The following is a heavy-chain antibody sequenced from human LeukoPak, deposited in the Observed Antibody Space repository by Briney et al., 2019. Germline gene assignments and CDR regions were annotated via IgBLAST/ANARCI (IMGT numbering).Heavy chain of an antibody. J-gene: IGHJ5*02. D-gene: IGHD1-26*01. CDR1: GFTFSDYS. Sequence: GGSLRLSCAASGFTFSDYSMNWVRQAPGKGLEWVSYISSSSLTIYYADSVKGRFTISRDNAKNLLYLQVNSLRAEDTAVYYCARAGGSYTWSNWLDPWGQGTLVTVSS. V-gene: IGHV3-48*04. CDR2: ISSSSLTI. CDR3: ARAGGSYTWSNWLDP.